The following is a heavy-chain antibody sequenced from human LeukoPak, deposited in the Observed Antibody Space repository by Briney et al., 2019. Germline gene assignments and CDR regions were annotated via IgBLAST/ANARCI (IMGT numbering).Heavy chain of an antibody. V-gene: IGHV3-48*04. CDR1: GFTFSSYS. Sequence: GGSLRLSCEASGFTFSSYSINWVRQAPGKGLEWVSYISSSSSTIYYADSVKGRFTISRDNAKNSLYLQMNSLRAEDTAVYYCARDYYDILTGGYYYGMDVWGQGTTVTVSS. CDR3: ARDYYDILTGGYYYGMDV. CDR2: ISSSSSTI. D-gene: IGHD3-9*01. J-gene: IGHJ6*02.